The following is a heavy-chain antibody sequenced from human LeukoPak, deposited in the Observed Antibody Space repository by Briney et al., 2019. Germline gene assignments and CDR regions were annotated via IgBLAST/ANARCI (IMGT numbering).Heavy chain of an antibody. D-gene: IGHD3-10*01. CDR2: IYYSGST. Sequence: SETLSLTCTVSGGSISSYYWSWIRQPPGKGLEWIGYIYYSGSTNYNPSLKSRVTISVDTSKNQFSLKLSSATAADTAVYYCATFPTRGVMPDYWGQGTLVTVSS. CDR1: GGSISSYY. CDR3: ATFPTRGVMPDY. V-gene: IGHV4-59*08. J-gene: IGHJ4*02.